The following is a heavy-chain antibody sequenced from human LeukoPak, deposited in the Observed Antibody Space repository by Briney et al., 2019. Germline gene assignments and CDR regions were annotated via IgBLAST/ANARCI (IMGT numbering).Heavy chain of an antibody. J-gene: IGHJ3*02. CDR3: ARDSLDRVAVAGRRAFDI. CDR1: GFTFSSYG. CDR2: IWYDGSNK. D-gene: IGHD6-19*01. Sequence: GGSLRLSCAASGFTFSSYGMHWVRQAPGKGLEWVAVIWYDGSNKYYADSVKGRFTISRDNSQNTLYLQMNSLRAEDTAVYYCARDSLDRVAVAGRRAFDIWGQGTMVTVSS. V-gene: IGHV3-33*08.